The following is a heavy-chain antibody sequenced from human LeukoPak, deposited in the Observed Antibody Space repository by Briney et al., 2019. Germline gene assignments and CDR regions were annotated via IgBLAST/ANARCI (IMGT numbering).Heavy chain of an antibody. CDR3: ARQSIAAAGSYY. Sequence: PSETLSLTCAVYGGSFSGYYWSWIRQPPGKGLEWIGEINHSGSTNYNPSLKSRVTISVDTSKNQFSLKLSSVTAADTAVYYCARQSIAAAGSYYWGQGTLVTVSS. D-gene: IGHD6-13*01. V-gene: IGHV4-34*01. CDR2: INHSGST. J-gene: IGHJ4*02. CDR1: GGSFSGYY.